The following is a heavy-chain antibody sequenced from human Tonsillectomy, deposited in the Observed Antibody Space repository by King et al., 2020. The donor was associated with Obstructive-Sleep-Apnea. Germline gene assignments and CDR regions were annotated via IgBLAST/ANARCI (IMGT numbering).Heavy chain of an antibody. V-gene: IGHV3-30*04. D-gene: IGHD3-10*01. Sequence: QLVQSGGGVVQPGRSLRLSCAASGFTLSPFAMHWVRQAPGKGLEWGALISYDGNNKYYADSVKGRFTISSENSRNTPNLQMKSLRPEDTAGYYCAGENNALLWFGESGNGLDVWGQGTTVTVSS. J-gene: IGHJ6*02. CDR1: GFTLSPFA. CDR2: ISYDGNNK. CDR3: AGENNALLWFGESGNGLDV.